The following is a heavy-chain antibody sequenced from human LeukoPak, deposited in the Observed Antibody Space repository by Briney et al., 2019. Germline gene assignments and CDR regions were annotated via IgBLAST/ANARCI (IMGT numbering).Heavy chain of an antibody. V-gene: IGHV4-39*01. CDR3: AKLTCSSTFCPLDY. Sequence: SETLSLTCAVSGDSISTTNYYWGWIRQPPGKGLEWIGIIYYSGTTYYSPSLKSRVTISVDTSKNQFSLRLTSVTAADTALYYCAKLTCSSTFCPLDYWGQGTLVTVSS. CDR1: GDSISTTNYY. J-gene: IGHJ4*02. D-gene: IGHD2-2*01. CDR2: IYYSGTT.